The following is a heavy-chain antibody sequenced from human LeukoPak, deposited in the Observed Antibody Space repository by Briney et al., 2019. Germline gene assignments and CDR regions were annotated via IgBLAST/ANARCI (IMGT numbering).Heavy chain of an antibody. CDR3: AKDPGDKDIDRWFDP. CDR2: INEDGYEK. D-gene: IGHD7-27*01. CDR1: GFPLTTYW. Sequence: PGGSLTLSYAATGFPLTTYWMSWVRQAPGKGLEWVANINEDGYEKYYMGSVKGRFTISRDNAKNSLYLHMSGLRVEDTAVYYCAKDPGDKDIDRWFDPWGQGTLVTVSS. V-gene: IGHV3-7*03. J-gene: IGHJ5*02.